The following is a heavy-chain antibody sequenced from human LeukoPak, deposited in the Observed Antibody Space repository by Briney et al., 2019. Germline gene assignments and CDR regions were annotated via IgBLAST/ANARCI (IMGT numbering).Heavy chain of an antibody. Sequence: PSQTLSLIYTVSGGFISSGSYYWSWIRQPAGKGLERIGRIYTSGSTNYNPSLKSRVTISVDTSKNQFSLKLSSVTAADTAVYYCARVAENEQLSFDHWGQGTLVTVSS. CDR1: GGFISSGSYY. CDR2: IYTSGST. CDR3: ARVAENEQLSFDH. V-gene: IGHV4-61*02. D-gene: IGHD5-18*01. J-gene: IGHJ5*02.